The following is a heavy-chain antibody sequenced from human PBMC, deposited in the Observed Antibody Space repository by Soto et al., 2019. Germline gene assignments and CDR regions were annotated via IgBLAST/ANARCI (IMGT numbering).Heavy chain of an antibody. Sequence: EVQLVESGGGLVQPGGSLRLSCAASGFTFSTYWMHWVRQAPGKGLVWVSRINEDGSTINYADSVKGRFTISRDNAKNLLFLKLDSGGAEARAFYYGTGYVGWRGGYWGQGTLVTVSS. J-gene: IGHJ4*02. V-gene: IGHV3-74*01. CDR2: INEDGSTI. CDR1: GFTFSTYW. CDR3: TGYVGWRGGY. D-gene: IGHD3-16*01.